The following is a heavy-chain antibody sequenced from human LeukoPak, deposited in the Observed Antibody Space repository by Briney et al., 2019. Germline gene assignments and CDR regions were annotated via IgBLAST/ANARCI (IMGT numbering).Heavy chain of an antibody. CDR1: GFTFSSYA. D-gene: IGHD3-22*01. J-gene: IGHJ6*02. CDR3: AKSEVRWLPLLYYYYGMDV. CDR2: ISGSGGST. Sequence: PGGSLRLSCAASGFTFSSYAMSWVRQAPGKGLEWVSAISGSGGSTYYADSVKGRFTISRDNSKNTLYLQMNSLRAEDTAVHYCAKSEVRWLPLLYYYYGMDVWGQGTTVTVSS. V-gene: IGHV3-23*01.